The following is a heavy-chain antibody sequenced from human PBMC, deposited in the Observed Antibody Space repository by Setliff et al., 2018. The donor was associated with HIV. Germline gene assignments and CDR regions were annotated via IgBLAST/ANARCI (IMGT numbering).Heavy chain of an antibody. CDR2: IDPSGGST. CDR1: GYTFTNYF. J-gene: IGHJ4*02. V-gene: IGHV1-46*01. D-gene: IGHD3-16*01. Sequence: ASVKVSCKASGYTFTNYFMHWVRQAPGQGLEWMGIIDPSGGSTTYAQKFQGRHTMTRDTSKSTVYRELRSVRAEDTAVYYCARAVASTNIRGEYYFDYWGQGTLVTVSS. CDR3: ARAVASTNIRGEYYFDY.